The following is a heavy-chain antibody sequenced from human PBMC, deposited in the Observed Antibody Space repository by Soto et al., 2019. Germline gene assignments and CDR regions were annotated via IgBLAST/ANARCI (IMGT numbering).Heavy chain of an antibody. Sequence: QVQLVESGGGLVKPGGSLRLSCAASGFTFSDYYMSWIRQAPGKGLEWVSYISSSSSYTNYTDSVKGRFTISRDNARNSLYLQMNSLRAEDTAAYYCARGLTVASYFDYWGQGTLVTVSS. D-gene: IGHD4-17*01. CDR2: ISSSSSYT. CDR3: ARGLTVASYFDY. V-gene: IGHV3-11*06. CDR1: GFTFSDYY. J-gene: IGHJ4*02.